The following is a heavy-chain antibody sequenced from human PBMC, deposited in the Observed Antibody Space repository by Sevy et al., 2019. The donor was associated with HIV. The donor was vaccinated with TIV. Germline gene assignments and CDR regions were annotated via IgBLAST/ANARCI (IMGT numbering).Heavy chain of an antibody. CDR1: GFTFSSYW. CDR2: IKRDGSEK. Sequence: GGSLRLSCAASGFTFSSYWMSWVRQAPGKGLEWVANIKRDGSEKYYVDSVKGRFTISRDNAKNSLYLQMNSLRAEDTAVYYCARDCSSTCCLWGLDVWGQGTTVTVSS. D-gene: IGHD2-2*01. CDR3: ARDCSSTCCLWGLDV. J-gene: IGHJ6*02. V-gene: IGHV3-7*03.